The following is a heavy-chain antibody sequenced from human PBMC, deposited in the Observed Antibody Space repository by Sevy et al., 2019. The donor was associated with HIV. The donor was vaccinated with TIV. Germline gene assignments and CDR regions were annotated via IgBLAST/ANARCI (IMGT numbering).Heavy chain of an antibody. D-gene: IGHD3-22*01. J-gene: IGHJ4*02. V-gene: IGHV3-21*01. CDR1: GFTFSSYS. Sequence: GGSLRLSCAASGFTFSSYSMNWVRQAPGKGLEWVSSISSSSYIYYADSVKGRFTISRDNAKNSLYLQMNSLRAEDTAVYYCAMGKNYYDSSGYYAFDYWGQGTLVTVSS. CDR2: ISSSSYI. CDR3: AMGKNYYDSSGYYAFDY.